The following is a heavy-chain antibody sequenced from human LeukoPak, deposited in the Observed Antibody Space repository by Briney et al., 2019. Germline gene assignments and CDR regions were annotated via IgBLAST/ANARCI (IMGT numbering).Heavy chain of an antibody. V-gene: IGHV3-9*01. CDR1: GFTFDDYA. CDR3: AKAPSRWSSRLPNYFGY. D-gene: IGHD6-13*01. Sequence: PGGSLRLSCAASGFTFDDYAMHWVRQAPGKGLEWVSGISWNSGSIGYADSVKGRFTISRDNAKNSLYLQTNSLRAEDTALYYCAKAPSRWSSRLPNYFGYWGQGTLVTVSS. CDR2: ISWNSGSI. J-gene: IGHJ4*02.